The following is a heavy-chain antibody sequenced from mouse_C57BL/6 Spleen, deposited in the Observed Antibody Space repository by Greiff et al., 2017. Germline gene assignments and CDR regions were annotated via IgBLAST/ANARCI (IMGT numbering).Heavy chain of an antibody. D-gene: IGHD1-1*01. J-gene: IGHJ3*01. CDR1: GYSFTDYN. V-gene: IGHV1-39*01. CDR3: ARGDSITTVVPSFAY. Sequence: EVKLQESGPELVKPGASVKISCKASGYSFTDYNMNWVKQSNGKSLEWIGVINPNYGTTSYNQKFKGKATLTVDQSSSTAYMQLNSLTSEDSAVYYCARGDSITTVVPSFAYWGQGTLVTVSA. CDR2: INPNYGTT.